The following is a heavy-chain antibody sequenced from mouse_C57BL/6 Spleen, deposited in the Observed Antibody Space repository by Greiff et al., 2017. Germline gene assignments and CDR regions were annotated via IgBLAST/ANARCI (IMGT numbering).Heavy chain of an antibody. D-gene: IGHD2-4*01. J-gene: IGHJ2*01. Sequence: QVQLQQSDAELVKPGASVKISCKVSGYTFTDHTIPWMKQRPEQGLEWIGYIYPSDGSTKYNEKFKGKATLTADKSSSTAYMQLNSLTSEDSAVYFCARSGSYYDYDGYYFDYWGQGTTLTVSS. CDR1: GYTFTDHT. CDR2: IYPSDGST. CDR3: ARSGSYYDYDGYYFDY. V-gene: IGHV1-78*01.